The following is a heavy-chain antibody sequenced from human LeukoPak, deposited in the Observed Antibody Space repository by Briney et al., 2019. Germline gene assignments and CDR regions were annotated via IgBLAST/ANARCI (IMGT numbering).Heavy chain of an antibody. CDR3: ARNYDCVWGSYPFDY. Sequence: SETLSLTCTVSGGSISSSSYYWGWIRQPPGKGLEWIGSIYYSGSTYYNPSLKSRVTISVDTSKNQFSLKLSSVTAADTAVYYCARNYDCVWGSYPFDYWGQGTLVTVSS. CDR2: IYYSGST. V-gene: IGHV4-39*07. J-gene: IGHJ4*02. D-gene: IGHD3-16*02. CDR1: GGSISSSSYY.